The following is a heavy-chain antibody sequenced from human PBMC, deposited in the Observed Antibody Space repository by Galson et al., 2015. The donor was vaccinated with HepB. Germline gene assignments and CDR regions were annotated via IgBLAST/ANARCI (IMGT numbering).Heavy chain of an antibody. CDR2: ISAYNGNT. CDR3: ARAQPGVLVPAVTGYFDY. V-gene: IGHV1-18*01. D-gene: IGHD2-2*01. J-gene: IGHJ4*02. CDR1: GYTFTSYG. Sequence: SVKVSCKASGYTFTSYGISWVRQAPGQGLEWMGWISAYNGNTNYAQKLQGRVTMTTDTSTSTAYMELRSLRSDDTAVYYCARAQPGVLVPAVTGYFDYWGQGTLVTVSS.